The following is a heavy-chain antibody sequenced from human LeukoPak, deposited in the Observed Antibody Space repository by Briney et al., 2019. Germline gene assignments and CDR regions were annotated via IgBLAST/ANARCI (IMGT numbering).Heavy chain of an antibody. CDR1: GFAFSTFG. CDR2: LSHDGDTT. J-gene: IGHJ4*02. CDR3: AKDTRVIYGYGLLDY. V-gene: IGHV3-23*01. Sequence: GGSLRLSCAASGFAFSTFGMSWVRQAPGKGLDWVSGLSHDGDTTYYADSVKGRFTISRDNSKNTLYLQMNSLRAEDTALYYCAKDTRVIYGYGLLDYWGQGTLVTVSS. D-gene: IGHD5-18*01.